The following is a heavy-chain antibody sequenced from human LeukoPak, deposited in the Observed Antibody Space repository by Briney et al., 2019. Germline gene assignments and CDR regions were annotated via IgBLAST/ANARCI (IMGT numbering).Heavy chain of an antibody. CDR3: ARQNKIMITFGGVIVNWFDP. V-gene: IGHV4-39*01. D-gene: IGHD3-16*02. CDR2: IYFSGST. Sequence: SETLFLTCTVSGGSISSSSYYWGWIRPPPRKRLEWVGGIYFSGSTYYNPSLKSRVTISVDTSKNQFSLKLSSVTAADTAVYYCARQNKIMITFGGVIVNWFDPWGQGTLVTVSS. CDR1: GGSISSSSYY. J-gene: IGHJ5*02.